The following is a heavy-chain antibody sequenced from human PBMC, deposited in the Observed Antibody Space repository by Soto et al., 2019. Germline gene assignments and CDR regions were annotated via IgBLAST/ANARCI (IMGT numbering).Heavy chain of an antibody. CDR2: INAGNGKT. CDR1: GYTFTNYA. Sequence: ASVKVSCKASGYTFTNYAMHWVRQAPGQRLEWMGWINAGNGKTKYSQKFQGRVNITRETSASTGHMELSSLRSEDTAVYYCARGECDSTNCLYYFDFWGQGTLVTVSS. CDR3: ARGECDSTNCLYYFDF. V-gene: IGHV1-3*01. J-gene: IGHJ4*02. D-gene: IGHD2-2*01.